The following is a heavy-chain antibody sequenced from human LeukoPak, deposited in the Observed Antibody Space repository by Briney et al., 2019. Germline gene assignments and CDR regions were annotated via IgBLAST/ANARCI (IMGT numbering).Heavy chain of an antibody. CDR1: GYSFTGYY. Sequence: ASVTISCKPSGYSFTGYYMHWVRQATGQGLEWMGWINPKSGATNYAQKWQGRVTMTRDTSISTAYMELSRLRSDDTAVYYCARESAGANWLVPWGQGTRLTVSS. V-gene: IGHV1-2*02. J-gene: IGHJ5*02. D-gene: IGHD1-26*01. CDR2: INPKSGAT. CDR3: ARESAGANWLVP.